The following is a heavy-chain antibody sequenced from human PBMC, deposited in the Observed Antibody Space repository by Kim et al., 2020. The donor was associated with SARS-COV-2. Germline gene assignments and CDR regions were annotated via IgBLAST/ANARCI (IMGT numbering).Heavy chain of an antibody. J-gene: IGHJ5*02. Sequence: ASVKVSCKVSGYTLTELSMHWVRQAPGKGLEWMGGFDPEDGETIYAQKFQGRVTMTEDTSTDTAYMELSSLRSEDTAVYYCATSITLFGGFDPWCQGTLVTVSS. CDR1: GYTLTELS. V-gene: IGHV1-24*01. D-gene: IGHD3-3*01. CDR3: ATSITLFGGFDP. CDR2: FDPEDGET.